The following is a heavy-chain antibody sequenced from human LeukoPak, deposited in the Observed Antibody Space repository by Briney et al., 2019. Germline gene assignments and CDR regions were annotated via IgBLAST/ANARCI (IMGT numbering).Heavy chain of an antibody. CDR3: ARGTPLRFLEWYFDY. D-gene: IGHD3-3*01. Sequence: ASVKVSCKASGYTFTGYYMHWVRQAPGQGLEWMGWINPNSGGTNYAQKFQGRVTMTRDTSISTAYMELSRLRSDDTAVYYCARGTPLRFLEWYFDYWGQGTLVTVSS. CDR2: INPNSGGT. V-gene: IGHV1-2*02. CDR1: GYTFTGYY. J-gene: IGHJ4*02.